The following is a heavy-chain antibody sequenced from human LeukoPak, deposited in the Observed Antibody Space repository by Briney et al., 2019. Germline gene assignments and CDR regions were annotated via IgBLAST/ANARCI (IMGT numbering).Heavy chain of an antibody. CDR1: GFAFSNYW. CDR2: INLDGSEK. CDR3: ARRYCGDGRCYKFDY. D-gene: IGHD2-15*01. V-gene: IGHV3-7*01. Sequence: GGSLRLSCAASGFAFSNYWISWVRQTPGKGLEWVASINLDGSEKYYVDSVKGRFTISRDNAKNSLFLQINSLRAEDTALYYCARRYCGDGRCYKFDYWGQRTLVTVSS. J-gene: IGHJ4*02.